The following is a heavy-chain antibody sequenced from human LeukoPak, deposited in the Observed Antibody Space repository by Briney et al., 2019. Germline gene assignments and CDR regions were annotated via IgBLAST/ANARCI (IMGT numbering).Heavy chain of an antibody. CDR2: INHSGST. Sequence: SETLSLTCAVYGGSFSGYYWSWIRQPPGKGLEWIGKINHSGSTNYNPSLKSRVTISVDTSKNQFSLKLSSVTAADTAVYYCARSGYDILTGYRYYYYYMDVWGKGTTVTISS. CDR1: GGSFSGYY. V-gene: IGHV4-34*01. CDR3: ARSGYDILTGYRYYYYYMDV. J-gene: IGHJ6*03. D-gene: IGHD3-9*01.